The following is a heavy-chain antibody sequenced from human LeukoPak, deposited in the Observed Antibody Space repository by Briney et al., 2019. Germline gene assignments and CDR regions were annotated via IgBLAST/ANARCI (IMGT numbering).Heavy chain of an antibody. D-gene: IGHD2-2*01. CDR2: INPNSGGT. CDR1: GYTFTGYY. CDR3: ARDNHVCSSTSCQYYYYGMDV. Sequence: ASVTVSFKASGYTFTGYYMHWVRQAHGQGLEWMGWINPNSGGTNYAQKFQGRVTMTRDTSISTAYMELSSLRSDDTAVYYCARDNHVCSSTSCQYYYYGMDVWGLGTTVTVSS. J-gene: IGHJ6*02. V-gene: IGHV1-2*02.